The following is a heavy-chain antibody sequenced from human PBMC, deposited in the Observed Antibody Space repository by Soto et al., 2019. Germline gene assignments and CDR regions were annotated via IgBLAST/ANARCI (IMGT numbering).Heavy chain of an antibody. CDR3: ARDWTGDTCPCLDV. Sequence: EVHLLESGGGWVQPGGSLRLSCAAAGFTFSNYVLTWVRQSPGKGLEWVSTFSGSGGSTYYADSVRGRFTISRDNSKNTLFLQRNSLRVEDTAIYYCARDWTGDTCPCLDVWGQGTTVSVSS. D-gene: IGHD3-3*01. CDR1: GFTFSNYV. CDR2: FSGSGGST. V-gene: IGHV3-23*01. J-gene: IGHJ6*02.